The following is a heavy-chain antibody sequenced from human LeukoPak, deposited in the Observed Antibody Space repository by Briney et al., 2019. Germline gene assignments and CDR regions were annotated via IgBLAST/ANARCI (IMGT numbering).Heavy chain of an antibody. Sequence: GGSLRLSCAVSGFTFSTHAMNWVRQAPGKGLEWVSLISGGSTYYADSVKGRFTISRDNSKDTLYLQMNSLRAEDTAVYYCAKGLGSGRYFGFDYWGQGTLVTVSS. V-gene: IGHV3-23*01. CDR3: AKGLGSGRYFGFDY. J-gene: IGHJ4*02. CDR2: ISGGST. D-gene: IGHD1-26*01. CDR1: GFTFSTHA.